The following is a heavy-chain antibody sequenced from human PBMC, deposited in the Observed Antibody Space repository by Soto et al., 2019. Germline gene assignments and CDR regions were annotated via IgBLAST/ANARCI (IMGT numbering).Heavy chain of an antibody. J-gene: IGHJ6*02. V-gene: IGHV1-69*13. CDR1: GGTFSSYS. CDR3: AKDRYRPPGRLYYHALDV. D-gene: IGHD4-4*01. Sequence: SVKVSCKASGGTFSSYSISWVRQAPGQGLEWMGGIIPIFGTANYAQKFQGRVTITADESTSTAYMELSSLRTEDTAIYYCAKDRYRPPGRLYYHALDVWGQGTTVTVSS. CDR2: IIPIFGTA.